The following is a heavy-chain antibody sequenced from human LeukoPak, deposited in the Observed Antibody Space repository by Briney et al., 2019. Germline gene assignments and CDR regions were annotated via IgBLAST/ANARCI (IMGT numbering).Heavy chain of an antibody. CDR3: ARAIYDFWSGYAHYYMDV. J-gene: IGHJ6*03. D-gene: IGHD3-3*01. CDR1: GYSISSGYY. Sequence: SETLSLTCTVSGYSISSGYYWGWIRQPPGKGLEWIGNIYHSGSTYYNPSLKSRVTISVDTSKNQFSLKLSSVTAADTAVYYCARAIYDFWSGYAHYYMDVWGKGTTVTVSS. CDR2: IYHSGST. V-gene: IGHV4-38-2*02.